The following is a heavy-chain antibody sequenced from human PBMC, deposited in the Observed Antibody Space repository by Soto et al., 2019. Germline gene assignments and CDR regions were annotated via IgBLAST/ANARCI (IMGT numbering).Heavy chain of an antibody. V-gene: IGHV1-18*01. CDR1: GYTFTSYG. CDR3: ARGSTGSMIVAPDDAFDI. CDR2: ISAYNGNT. D-gene: IGHD3-22*01. Sequence: GASVKVSCKASGYTFTSYGISWVRQAPGQGLEWMGWISAYNGNTNYAQKLQGRVTMTTDTSTSTAYMELRSLRSDDTAVYYCARGSTGSMIVAPDDAFDIWGQGTMVTVSS. J-gene: IGHJ3*02.